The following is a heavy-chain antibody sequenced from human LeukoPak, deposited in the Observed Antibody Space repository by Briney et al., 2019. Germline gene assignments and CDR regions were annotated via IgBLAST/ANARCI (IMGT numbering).Heavy chain of an antibody. CDR2: IYPGDSDT. CDR3: ARLGGWLTAAGPCYFDY. D-gene: IGHD6-13*01. Sequence: GESLKISCKGSGYSFNTYWIGWVRQMPGKGLEWMGIIYPGDSDTRYSPSFQGQVTISVDKSISTAYLQWSSLKASDTAMYYCARLGGWLTAAGPCYFDYWGQGTLVTVSS. J-gene: IGHJ4*02. CDR1: GYSFNTYW. V-gene: IGHV5-51*01.